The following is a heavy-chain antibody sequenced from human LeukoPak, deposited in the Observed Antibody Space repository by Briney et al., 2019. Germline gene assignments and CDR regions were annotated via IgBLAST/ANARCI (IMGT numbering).Heavy chain of an antibody. D-gene: IGHD2-21*02. CDR2: TYYRSKWYN. J-gene: IGHJ4*02. CDR1: GDSVSSNSAA. V-gene: IGHV6-1*01. Sequence: SQTLSLTCAISGDSVSSNSAAWNWIRQSPSRGLEWLGRTYYRSKWYNDYAVSVKSRITINPDTSKNHFSLQLNSVTPADTAVYYCARAGRKVFGGGDHNPFDYWGQGTLVTVSS. CDR3: ARAGRKVFGGGDHNPFDY.